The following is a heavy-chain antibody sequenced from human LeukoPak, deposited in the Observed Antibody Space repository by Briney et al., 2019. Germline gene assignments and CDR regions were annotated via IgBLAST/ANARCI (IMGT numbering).Heavy chain of an antibody. CDR1: GFTFSSYA. V-gene: IGHV3-30*04. CDR2: ISFDGTDA. D-gene: IGHD3-10*01. Sequence: GTSLRLSCAASGFTFSSYAIHWVRQAPGKGLEWVAVISFDGTDAFYADSVKGRFTISRDNSKNTLYLQMNSLRAEDTAVYYCARDWRPGSGSWRYYYYYYMDVWGKGTTVTVSS. CDR3: ARDWRPGSGSWRYYYYYYMDV. J-gene: IGHJ6*03.